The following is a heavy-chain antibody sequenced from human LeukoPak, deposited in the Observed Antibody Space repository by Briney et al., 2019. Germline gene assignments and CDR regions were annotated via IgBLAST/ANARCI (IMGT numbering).Heavy chain of an antibody. J-gene: IGHJ4*02. D-gene: IGHD1-26*01. CDR1: GFTFSSYS. V-gene: IGHV3-48*04. CDR3: ATSGSYFRYYFDH. Sequence: GGSLRLSCAASGFTFSSYSMNWVRQAAGKGLGWISYISSSSSTIYYADSVKGRFTISRDNAKNSLYLQMNSLRAEDTAVYYCATSGSYFRYYFDHWGQGTLVTVSS. CDR2: ISSSSSTI.